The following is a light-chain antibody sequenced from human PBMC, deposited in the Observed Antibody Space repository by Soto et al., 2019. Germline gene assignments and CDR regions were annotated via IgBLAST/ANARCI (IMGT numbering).Light chain of an antibody. V-gene: IGKV1-39*01. CDR1: QSISSY. CDR2: AAS. Sequence: DTQMNQSPSSLSASVGDSIAITCLASQSISSYLNWYQQQPGKAPKLLIYAASSLQSGVPSRFSGSGSGTDFTLTISSLQPEDFATYYCQQSYSTPGFTFGPGTKVDIK. CDR3: QQSYSTPGFT. J-gene: IGKJ3*01.